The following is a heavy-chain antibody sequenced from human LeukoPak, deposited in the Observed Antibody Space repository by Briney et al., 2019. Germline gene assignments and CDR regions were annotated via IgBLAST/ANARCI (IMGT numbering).Heavy chain of an antibody. V-gene: IGHV3-23*01. Sequence: GGSLRLSCAASGFTFDDYGMSWVRQAPGKGLEWVSAISGSGGSTYYANSVKGRFTISRDNSKNTLYLHMNSLRAEDTAVYYCAKAPGLLVYGWFDPWGQGTLVTVSS. CDR2: ISGSGGST. CDR3: AKAPGLLVYGWFDP. J-gene: IGHJ5*02. CDR1: GFTFDDYG. D-gene: IGHD2-8*02.